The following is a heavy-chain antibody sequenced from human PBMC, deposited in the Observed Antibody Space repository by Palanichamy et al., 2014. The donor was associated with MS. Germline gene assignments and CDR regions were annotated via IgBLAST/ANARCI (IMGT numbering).Heavy chain of an antibody. CDR1: GXTVSSKY. J-gene: IGHJ4*02. V-gene: IGHV3-53*01. Sequence: EVQLVESGGGLIQPGGSLRVSCAASGXTVSSKYMHWVRQAPGKGLEWVSVIYIAGSTYYADSVKGRFTVSGDNSKNTLYLQMNSLRAEDTAVYYCARESWFGEYRGYYFDHWGQGTLVTVSS. CDR2: IYIAGST. D-gene: IGHD3-10*01. CDR3: ARESWFGEYRGYYFDH.